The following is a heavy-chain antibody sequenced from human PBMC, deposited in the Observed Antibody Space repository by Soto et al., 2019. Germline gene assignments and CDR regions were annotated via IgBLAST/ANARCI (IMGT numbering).Heavy chain of an antibody. CDR2: MYYSGNT. CDR1: GDSLSSRSYY. V-gene: IGHV4-39*01. J-gene: IGHJ4*01. Sequence: PETLSLTCTVSGDSLSSRSYYWGWIRQPPGKGLEWIGTMYYSGNTYYTPSLQSRVTMSVDTSKNQFSLKLSSVTAADTAVYYCARTLPNGSSFHDWGHGTLVT. D-gene: IGHD1-26*01. CDR3: ARTLPNGSSFHD.